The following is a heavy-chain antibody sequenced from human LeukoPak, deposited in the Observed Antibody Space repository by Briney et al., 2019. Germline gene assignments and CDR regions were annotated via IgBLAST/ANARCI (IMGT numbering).Heavy chain of an antibody. Sequence: GESLKISCKGSGYSFTSYWISWVRQMPGKGLEWMGRIDPSDSYTNYSPSFQGHVTISADKSISTAYQQWSSLKASDTAMYYCARERYFDWLLSFDYWGQGTLVTVSS. CDR2: IDPSDSYT. CDR3: ARERYFDWLLSFDY. V-gene: IGHV5-10-1*01. J-gene: IGHJ4*02. CDR1: GYSFTSYW. D-gene: IGHD3-9*01.